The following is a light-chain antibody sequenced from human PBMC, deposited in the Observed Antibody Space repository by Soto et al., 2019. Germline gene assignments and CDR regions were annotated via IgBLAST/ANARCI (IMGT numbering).Light chain of an antibody. Sequence: QSVLTQPPSVSGAPGQRVTISCTGSSSNIGAGYDVHWYQQLPGRAPKLLIYANSNRPSGVPGRFSGSKSGTSASLAITGLQAEDEADYYCQSYDSSLSGYVFGPGTKGTVL. CDR2: ANS. J-gene: IGLJ1*01. CDR3: QSYDSSLSGYV. V-gene: IGLV1-40*01. CDR1: SSNIGAGYD.